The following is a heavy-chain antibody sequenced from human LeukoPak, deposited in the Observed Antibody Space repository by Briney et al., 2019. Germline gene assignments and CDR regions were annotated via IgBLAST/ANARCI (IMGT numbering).Heavy chain of an antibody. CDR2: IYYSGST. Sequence: SETLSFTCTVSGGSISSYYWSWIRQPPGKGLEWIGYIYYSGSTNYNPSLKSRVTISVDTSKNQFSLKLSSVTAADTAVYYCARRTVSFDYWGQGTLVTVSS. V-gene: IGHV4-59*01. J-gene: IGHJ4*02. D-gene: IGHD4-11*01. CDR1: GGSISSYY. CDR3: ARRTVSFDY.